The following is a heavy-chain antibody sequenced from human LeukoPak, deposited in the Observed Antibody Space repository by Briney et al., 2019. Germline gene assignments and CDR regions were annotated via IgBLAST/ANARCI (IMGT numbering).Heavy chain of an antibody. Sequence: GESLKISCKGSGYTFTNYWIGWVRQMPGKGLEWMGIVYPGDSATRYSPSFQGQVPISADKSISTAYLQWTSLKASDTAIYYCARQSNYDILTGYPDYWGPGTLVTVSS. CDR2: VYPGDSAT. J-gene: IGHJ4*02. CDR1: GYTFTNYW. CDR3: ARQSNYDILTGYPDY. V-gene: IGHV5-51*01. D-gene: IGHD3-9*01.